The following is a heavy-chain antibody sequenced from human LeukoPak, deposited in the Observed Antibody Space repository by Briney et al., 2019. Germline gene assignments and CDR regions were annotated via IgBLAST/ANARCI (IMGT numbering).Heavy chain of an antibody. Sequence: GGSLRLSCAASGFTFSSYAMSWVRQAPGKGLEWVSAISGSGGSTYYADSVKGRFTISRDNSKNTLYLQMNSLRAEDTAIYYCAKARRVVGATVDEGWGQGTLVTVSS. D-gene: IGHD1-26*01. CDR3: AKARRVVGATVDEG. J-gene: IGHJ1*01. CDR1: GFTFSSYA. CDR2: ISGSGGST. V-gene: IGHV3-23*01.